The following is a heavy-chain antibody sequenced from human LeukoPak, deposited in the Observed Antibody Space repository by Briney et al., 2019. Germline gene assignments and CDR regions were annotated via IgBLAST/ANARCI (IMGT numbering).Heavy chain of an antibody. CDR3: AKHVADGDSYDAFDL. Sequence: GGSLRLSCAASGFTFNIFAMTWVRQAPGKGLEWVSGIRSSGSNTKYADSVKGRFTISRDNSKNTLYLQMNSLRAEDTAIYYCAKHVADGDSYDAFDLWGQGTMVTVSS. V-gene: IGHV3-23*01. D-gene: IGHD2-15*01. CDR1: GFTFNIFA. CDR2: IRSSGSNT. J-gene: IGHJ3*01.